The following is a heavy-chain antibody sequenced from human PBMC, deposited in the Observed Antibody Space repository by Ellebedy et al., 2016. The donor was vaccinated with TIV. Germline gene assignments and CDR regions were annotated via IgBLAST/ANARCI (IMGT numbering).Heavy chain of an antibody. CDR2: VYHGGST. D-gene: IGHD6-19*01. V-gene: IGHV4-39*07. CDR1: GGSINTSSYY. CDR3: ARHRYSSGWYPEN. Sequence: SETLSLTXNVSGGSINTSSYYWGWIRQPPGKGMEWIGSVYHGGSTSYNPSLKSRVTISVDTSKNQFFLKLDSVTAADTAVYYCARHRYSSGWYPENWGQGTLVTVSS. J-gene: IGHJ4*02.